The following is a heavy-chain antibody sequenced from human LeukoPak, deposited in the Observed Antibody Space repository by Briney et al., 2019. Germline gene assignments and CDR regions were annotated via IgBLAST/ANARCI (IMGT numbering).Heavy chain of an antibody. CDR3: ARVLEQQLALDY. Sequence: KPSETLSLTCAVYGGSFSGYYWSWIRQPPGKGLEWIGEINHSGSTNYNPSLKSRVTISVDTSKNQFSLKLSSVTAADTAVYYCARVLEQQLALDYWGQGTLVTVSS. V-gene: IGHV4-34*01. CDR1: GGSFSGYY. CDR2: INHSGST. J-gene: IGHJ4*02. D-gene: IGHD6-13*01.